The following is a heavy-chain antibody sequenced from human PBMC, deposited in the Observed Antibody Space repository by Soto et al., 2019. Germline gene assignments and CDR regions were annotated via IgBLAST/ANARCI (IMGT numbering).Heavy chain of an antibody. CDR3: ARTLRYCISTSCNLFDY. CDR1: GYTFTSYG. V-gene: IGHV1-18*01. D-gene: IGHD2-2*01. J-gene: IGHJ4*02. CDR2: ISAYNGNT. Sequence: ASVKVSCKASGYTFTSYGITWVRQAPGQGLEWMGWISAYNGNTKYAQKLQGRVTITRDTSASTAYMELSSLRSEDTAVYYCARTLRYCISTSCNLFDYRGQGTLVTVSS.